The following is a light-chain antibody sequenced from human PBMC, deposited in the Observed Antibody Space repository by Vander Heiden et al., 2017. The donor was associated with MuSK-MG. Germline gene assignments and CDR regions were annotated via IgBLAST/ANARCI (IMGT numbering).Light chain of an antibody. CDR1: TGPVSSTHF. Sequence: QAVVSQEPSLTVSPGGTVTLTCGSSTGPVSSTHFPYWFQPKPGQAPRTLIYDTNNKHSWTPARFSGSLLGGQAALTLSGAQPEDEAEYYCLLSYSDSVVFGGGTKLTVL. V-gene: IGLV7-46*01. J-gene: IGLJ2*01. CDR2: DTN. CDR3: LLSYSDSVV.